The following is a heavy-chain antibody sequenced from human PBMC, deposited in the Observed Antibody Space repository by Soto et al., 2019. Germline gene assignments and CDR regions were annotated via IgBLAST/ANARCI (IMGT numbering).Heavy chain of an antibody. J-gene: IGHJ4*02. V-gene: IGHV3-9*01. Sequence: EVQLVEFGGGLVQPGRSLRLSCVGSGFTFNDYAMHWVRQAPGKGLEWVAGISWFSGTEGYADSVRGRFTISRDDANNSLFLQMDSLTPEDTAVYYCVKAPGRQSQILVIFDSWGRGTLVTVSS. CDR2: ISWFSGTE. CDR1: GFTFNDYA. D-gene: IGHD3-16*02. CDR3: VKAPGRQSQILVIFDS.